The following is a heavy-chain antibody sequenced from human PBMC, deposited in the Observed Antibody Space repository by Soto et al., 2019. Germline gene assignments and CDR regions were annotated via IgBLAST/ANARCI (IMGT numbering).Heavy chain of an antibody. CDR2: ISAFNGKT. J-gene: IGHJ4*01. Sequence: QIQLVQSGAEVKKPGASVKVSCKGSGYTFNIYGINWVRQAPGQGLEWMGWISAFNGKTNYAQNVQGRVTMTTDTSTSTAYVELRSLRSDDTAVYYCARDRVPKSSGFFPFDYWGHGTLVTVSS. V-gene: IGHV1-18*01. D-gene: IGHD3-22*01. CDR1: GYTFNIYG. CDR3: ARDRVPKSSGFFPFDY.